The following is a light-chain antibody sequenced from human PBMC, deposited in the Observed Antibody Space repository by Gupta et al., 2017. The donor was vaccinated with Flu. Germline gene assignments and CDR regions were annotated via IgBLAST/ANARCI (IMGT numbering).Light chain of an antibody. Sequence: STLVASVGDRATITSGARRSSNSLLGWYQQKQQKAPKLLIYQASVSESGVASRCSGSGGGKEFTLTISCRQQDDFASYYYQHNSNYSMYTFGQGTKVEIK. V-gene: IGKV1-5*03. CDR3: QHNSNYSMYT. J-gene: IGKJ2*01. CDR1: RSSNSL. CDR2: QAS.